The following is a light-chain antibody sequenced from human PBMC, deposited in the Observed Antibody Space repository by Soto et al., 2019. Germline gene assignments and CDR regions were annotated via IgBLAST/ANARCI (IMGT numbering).Light chain of an antibody. Sequence: EFVLTQSPGTLSLSPGERATLSCRASQTVRNNYLAWYQQKPGQAPRLLIYDASSRATGIPDRFSGSGSGTDFTLTISRLEPEDFPVYYCQQYGSSPLTFGGGTKVDIK. V-gene: IGKV3-20*01. CDR2: DAS. J-gene: IGKJ4*01. CDR1: QTVRNNY. CDR3: QQYGSSPLT.